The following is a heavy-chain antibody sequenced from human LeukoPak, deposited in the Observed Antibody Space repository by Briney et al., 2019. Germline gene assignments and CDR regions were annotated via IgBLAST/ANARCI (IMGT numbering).Heavy chain of an antibody. CDR3: ARGQYYVQRGTWFDP. J-gene: IGHJ5*02. CDR2: ISSSSSYI. CDR1: GFTFSSYS. Sequence: GGSLRLSCAASGFTFSSYSMNWVRQAPGKGLEWVSSISSSSSYIYYADSVKGRFTISRDNAKNSLYPQMNSLRAEDTAVYYCARGQYYVQRGTWFDPWGQGTLVTVSS. D-gene: IGHD3-10*02. V-gene: IGHV3-21*01.